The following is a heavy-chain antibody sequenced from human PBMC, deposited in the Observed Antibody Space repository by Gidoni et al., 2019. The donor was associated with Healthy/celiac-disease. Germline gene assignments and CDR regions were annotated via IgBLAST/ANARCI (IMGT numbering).Heavy chain of an antibody. CDR2: SSMSISYI. CDR3: AREATYYDFWSGYKH. CDR1: GFTFSSYS. V-gene: IGHV3-21*01. D-gene: IGHD3-3*01. J-gene: IGHJ1*01. Sequence: ELPLVESGGGLVKPGGSLRLSCAASGFTFSSYSMHWVRQAPGKGLDWVSSSSMSISYIYYADSVKGRFTISRDNAKNSLYLQMNSLRAEDTAVYYCAREATYYDFWSGYKHWGQGTLVTVSS.